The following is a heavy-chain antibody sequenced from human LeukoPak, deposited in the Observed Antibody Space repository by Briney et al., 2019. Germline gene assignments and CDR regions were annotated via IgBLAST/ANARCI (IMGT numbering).Heavy chain of an antibody. CDR2: ISHSSTYI. CDR3: AREGPLLVSEDAFDF. D-gene: IGHD2-15*01. Sequence: GGSLRLSCAASGFTLSPYNMNWVRQAPGKGLEWLSYISHSSTYIYYADSMEGRFTISRDNAKNSLYLQMNSLRADDTAVYYCAREGPLLVSEDAFDFWGQGTMVTVSS. J-gene: IGHJ3*01. CDR1: GFTLSPYN. V-gene: IGHV3-21*05.